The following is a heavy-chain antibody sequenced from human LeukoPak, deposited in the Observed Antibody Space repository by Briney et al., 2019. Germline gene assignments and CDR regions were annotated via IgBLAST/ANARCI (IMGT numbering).Heavy chain of an antibody. CDR1: GFTFSDYS. CDR3: AREVYYGSGRRFDL. V-gene: IGHV3-48*01. J-gene: IGHJ4*02. D-gene: IGHD3-10*01. CDR2: ISSSSSFI. Sequence: GGSLRLSCAASGFTFSDYSMTWVRQAPGKGLEWLSYISSSSSFIYYADSVKGRLTISRDNARNSLHLQMNSLRAEDTAVYYCAREVYYGSGRRFDLWGQGTLVTVSS.